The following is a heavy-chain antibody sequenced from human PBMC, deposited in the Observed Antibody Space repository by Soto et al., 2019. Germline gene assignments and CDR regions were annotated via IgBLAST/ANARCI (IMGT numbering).Heavy chain of an antibody. CDR2: IWYDGSNK. Sequence: QVQLVESGGGVVQPGRSLRLSCAASGFTFSSYGMHWVRQAPGKGLEWVAVIWYDGSNKYYADSVKGRFTISRDNSKNTLYLQMNSLRAEDTAVYYCARDAMATNYYYYYGIDVWGQGTTVTVSS. D-gene: IGHD5-12*01. J-gene: IGHJ6*02. CDR1: GFTFSSYG. CDR3: ARDAMATNYYYYYGIDV. V-gene: IGHV3-33*01.